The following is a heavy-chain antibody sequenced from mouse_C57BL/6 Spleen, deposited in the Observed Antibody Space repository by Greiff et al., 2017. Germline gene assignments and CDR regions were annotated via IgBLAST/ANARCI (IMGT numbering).Heavy chain of an antibody. J-gene: IGHJ3*01. CDR2: ISSGGSYT. D-gene: IGHD1-1*01. V-gene: IGHV5-6*01. Sequence: EVQLVESGGDLVKPGGSLKLSCAASGFTFSSYGMSWVRQTPDKRLEWVATISSGGSYTYYPHSVKGRFTISRDNAKNTLYLQMSSLKSEDTAMXYCTSGDYYGSSYEGFAYWGQGTLVTVSA. CDR3: TSGDYYGSSYEGFAY. CDR1: GFTFSSYG.